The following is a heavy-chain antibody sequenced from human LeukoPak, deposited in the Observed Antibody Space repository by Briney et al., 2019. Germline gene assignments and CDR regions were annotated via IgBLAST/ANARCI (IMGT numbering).Heavy chain of an antibody. Sequence: RPSETLSLTCAVSGGSISSSDWWTWVRQPPGEGLAWIGEIYHSGSTKYNPSLKSRVTISVDKSKNQFSPKVSSVTAADTAVYYCARDASLQMGAFDVWGQGTMVTVSS. CDR1: GGSISSSDW. V-gene: IGHV4-4*02. D-gene: IGHD1-1*01. CDR2: IYHSGST. J-gene: IGHJ3*01. CDR3: ARDASLQMGAFDV.